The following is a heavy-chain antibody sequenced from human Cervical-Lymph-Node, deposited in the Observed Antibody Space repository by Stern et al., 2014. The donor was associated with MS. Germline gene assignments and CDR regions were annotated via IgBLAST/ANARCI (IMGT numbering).Heavy chain of an antibody. J-gene: IGHJ4*02. Sequence: QVQLGQSGAEVKQTGSSMKVSCKASGGTFSSIEISWVRQAPGQGLEWLGGISPLFGTTNYAQQVQGRVTIVADESTNTVNMELSRLRSEDTAVYYCVRDQGGIAASWGQGTLVTVSS. CDR1: GGTFSSIE. CDR2: ISPLFGTT. V-gene: IGHV1-69*01. D-gene: IGHD6-13*01. CDR3: VRDQGGIAAS.